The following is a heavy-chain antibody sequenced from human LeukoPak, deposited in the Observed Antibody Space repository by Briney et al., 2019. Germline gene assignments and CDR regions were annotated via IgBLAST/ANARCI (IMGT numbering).Heavy chain of an antibody. Sequence: PSETLSLTCTVSGGSISSYHWSWIRQPPGKGLEWIGYIYYSGSTNYNPSLKSRVTISVDTSKNQFSLKLSSVTAADTAVYYCARDVSGNTDYWGQGTLVTVSS. CDR2: IYYSGST. J-gene: IGHJ4*02. V-gene: IGHV4-59*01. CDR3: ARDVSGNTDY. CDR1: GGSISSYH. D-gene: IGHD4-23*01.